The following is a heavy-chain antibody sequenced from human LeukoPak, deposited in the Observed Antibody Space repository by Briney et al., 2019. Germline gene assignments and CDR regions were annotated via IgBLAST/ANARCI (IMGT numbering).Heavy chain of an antibody. Sequence: SETLSLTCTVSGGSISSFYWTWIRQPPGKGLECIGYIYTSRITNYNPSLKSRVTISVDTSKNQFSLKLSSVTAADTAVYYCARQGGYSSPFSVWGEGTTVTVSS. CDR1: GGSISSFY. J-gene: IGHJ6*04. CDR3: ARQGGYSSPFSV. D-gene: IGHD6-19*01. V-gene: IGHV4-4*09. CDR2: IYTSRIT.